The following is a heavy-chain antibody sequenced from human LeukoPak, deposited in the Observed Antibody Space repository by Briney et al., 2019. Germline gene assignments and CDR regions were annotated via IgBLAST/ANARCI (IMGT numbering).Heavy chain of an antibody. J-gene: IGHJ4*02. CDR3: AKRGAEVGTTVAPGDY. CDR2: ISESSDIT. Sequence: GGSLRLSCAGSGFTFRWYSMSWVRQAPGKGLEWVSSISESSDITYYADSVRGRFTISRDNSKNTLYLQMNSLRAEDTAVYYCAKRGAEVGTTVAPGDYWGQGTLLTVSS. D-gene: IGHD1-26*01. CDR1: GFTFRWYS. V-gene: IGHV3-23*01.